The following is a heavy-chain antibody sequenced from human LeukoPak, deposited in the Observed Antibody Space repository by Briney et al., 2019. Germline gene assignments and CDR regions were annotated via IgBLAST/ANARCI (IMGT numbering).Heavy chain of an antibody. CDR1: GFTVSSNY. V-gene: IGHV3-66*01. CDR3: ATNGGYDSSGYYSSS. CDR2: IYSGGST. D-gene: IGHD3-22*01. Sequence: GGSLRLPCAASGFTVSSNYMSWVRQAPGKGLEWVSVIYSGGSTYYADSVKGRFTISRDNSKNTLYLQMNSLRAEDTAVYYCATNGGYDSSGYYSSSWGQGTLVTVSS. J-gene: IGHJ5*02.